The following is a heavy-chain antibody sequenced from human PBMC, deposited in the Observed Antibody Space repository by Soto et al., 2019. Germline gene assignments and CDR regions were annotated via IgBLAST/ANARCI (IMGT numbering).Heavy chain of an antibody. D-gene: IGHD4-4*01. CDR2: FCHTGPA. V-gene: IGHV4-59*11. CDR1: GDAISRHY. Sequence: QVQLQESGPGLVKPSETLSLTCSVSGDAISRHYWSWIRQSPGTGLEWLGYFCHTGPALYNTSLTSRASMSVNTSKNQFSMGLTYVIPADTAVYFCARIHGGNSQFFDLWGRGTLVTVSS. J-gene: IGHJ2*01. CDR3: ARIHGGNSQFFDL.